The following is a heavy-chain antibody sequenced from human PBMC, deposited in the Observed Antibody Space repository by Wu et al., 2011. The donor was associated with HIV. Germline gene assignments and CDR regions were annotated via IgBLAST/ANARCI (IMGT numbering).Heavy chain of an antibody. CDR2: IYPGDSET. J-gene: IGHJ4*02. D-gene: IGHD7-27*01. Sequence: EWMGIIYPGDSETRYSPPFQGQVTISADKSISTAYLQWSSLKASDTAMYYCAKWMNWGPNFDNWGQGTLVTVSS. V-gene: IGHV5-51*01. CDR3: AKWMNWGPNFDN.